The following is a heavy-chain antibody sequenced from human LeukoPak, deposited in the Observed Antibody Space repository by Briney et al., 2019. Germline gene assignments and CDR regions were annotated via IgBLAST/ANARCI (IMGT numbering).Heavy chain of an antibody. Sequence: RGSLRLSCATSGFTFSNYNMNWVRQAPGKGLEWVSFISSSSSYTYYADAVKGRFTISRDNAKNSLYLQMSSLRAEDTAVYYCARGLYRGYSGYDHFDFWGQGTLVTVSS. V-gene: IGHV3-21*01. CDR3: ARGLYRGYSGYDHFDF. J-gene: IGHJ4*02. D-gene: IGHD5-12*01. CDR1: GFTFSNYN. CDR2: ISSSSSYT.